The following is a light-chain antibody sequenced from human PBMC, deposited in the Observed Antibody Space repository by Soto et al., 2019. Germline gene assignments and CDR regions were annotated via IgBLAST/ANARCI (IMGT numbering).Light chain of an antibody. V-gene: IGKV3-20*01. CDR2: GAS. CDR1: QSVSSSY. J-gene: IGKJ3*01. CDR3: QHYGSSFT. Sequence: EIVLTQSPGTLSLSPGERATLSCRASQSVSSSYLAWYQQKPGQAPRLLIYGASSRATGIPDRFSGSGSGTDFTLTISRLEPEDFAVYYCQHYGSSFTFGPGTRWIS.